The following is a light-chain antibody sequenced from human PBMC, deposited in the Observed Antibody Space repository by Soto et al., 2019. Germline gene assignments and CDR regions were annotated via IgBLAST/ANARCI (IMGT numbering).Light chain of an antibody. Sequence: QSALTQPASVSGSPGQSITISCTGTSSDIGAYNFVSWYQQHPGKAPKLMLYDVNNRPSGVSNRFSGSKSGNTASLTISGLPAEEEADYYCTSWTTSTTMIFGGGTKLTVL. V-gene: IGLV2-14*03. CDR1: SSDIGAYNF. J-gene: IGLJ2*01. CDR2: DVN. CDR3: TSWTTSTTMI.